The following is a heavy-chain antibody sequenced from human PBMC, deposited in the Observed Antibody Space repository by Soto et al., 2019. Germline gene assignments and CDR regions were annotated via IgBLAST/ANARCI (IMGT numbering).Heavy chain of an antibody. CDR1: GDSISTDY. D-gene: IGHD6-13*01. CDR3: ARDKAAVGNYYYYYYGMDV. CDR2: IYYGGST. V-gene: IGHV4-59*12. J-gene: IGHJ6*02. Sequence: ASETLSLTCTVSGDSISTDYWSWIRQSPGKGLEWIGFIYYGGSTNYNPSLKSRVTISVDTSKNQFSLKLSSVTAADTAVYYCARDKAAVGNYYYYYYGMDVWGQGTTVTVS.